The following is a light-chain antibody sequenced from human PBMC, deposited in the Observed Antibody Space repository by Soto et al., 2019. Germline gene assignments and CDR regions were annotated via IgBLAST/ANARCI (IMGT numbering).Light chain of an antibody. Sequence: EIVLTQSPGTLSLSPGERATLSCRATQTVFSNYIGWYQQKPGQAPRRLIYGASTRATGIPARFSGSGSETDFTLTISSLRSEDSAVYHCQQYNNWPITFGQGTRLEIK. J-gene: IGKJ5*01. V-gene: IGKV3-15*01. CDR1: QTVFSN. CDR3: QQYNNWPIT. CDR2: GAS.